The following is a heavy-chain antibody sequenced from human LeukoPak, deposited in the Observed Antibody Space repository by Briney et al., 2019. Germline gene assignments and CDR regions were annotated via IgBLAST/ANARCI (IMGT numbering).Heavy chain of an antibody. J-gene: IGHJ4*02. CDR1: GFTFSSYA. D-gene: IGHD6-13*01. CDR3: AKAGHSSSWAWADY. V-gene: IGHV3-23*01. CDR2: LRGSDDST. Sequence: PGGSLRLSCAASGFTFSSYAMSWVRQAPGKGLEWVSVLRGSDDSTYYADSVKGRFTISRDNSKNTLFLQMNSLRAEDTALYYCAKAGHSSSWAWADYWGQGTLVTVSS.